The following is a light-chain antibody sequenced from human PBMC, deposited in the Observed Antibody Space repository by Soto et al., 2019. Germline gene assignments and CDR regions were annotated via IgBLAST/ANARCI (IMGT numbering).Light chain of an antibody. CDR2: LGS. J-gene: IGKJ1*01. CDR1: QSLLHSNGYNH. V-gene: IGKV2-28*01. Sequence: EIVMTQSPLSLPVTPGEPASISCRSSQSLLHSNGYNHLDWYLQKPGQSPQLLIYLGSNRATGVPDRFSGSASGKNFTLKSSRVDSEDVGVYYCMQALQTRTFGQGTQVESK. CDR3: MQALQTRT.